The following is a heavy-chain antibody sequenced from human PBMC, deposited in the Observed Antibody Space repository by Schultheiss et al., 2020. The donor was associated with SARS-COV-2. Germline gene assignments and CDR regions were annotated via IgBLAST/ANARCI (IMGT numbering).Heavy chain of an antibody. CDR1: GGSISSSSYY. CDR2: IYHSGST. CDR3: ARVESSGYPYYYYYYMDV. J-gene: IGHJ6*03. V-gene: IGHV4-39*07. D-gene: IGHD3-3*01. Sequence: SETLSLTCTVSGGSISSSSYYWNWIRQPPGKGLEWIGSIYHSGSTYYNPSLKSRVTISVDTSKNQFSLKLSSVTAADTAVYYCARVESSGYPYYYYYYMDVWGKGTTVTVSS.